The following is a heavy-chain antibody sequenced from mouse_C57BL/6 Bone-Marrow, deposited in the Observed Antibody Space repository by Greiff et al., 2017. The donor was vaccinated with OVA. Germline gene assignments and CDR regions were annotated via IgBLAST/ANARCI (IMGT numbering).Heavy chain of an antibody. V-gene: IGHV5-12*01. CDR1: GFTFSDYY. CDR2: LSNGGGST. CDR3: ARRGGYYRAWFAY. J-gene: IGHJ3*01. D-gene: IGHD2-3*01. Sequence: EVQRVESGGGLVQPGGSLKLSCAASGFTFSDYYMYWVRQTPEKRLEWVAYLSNGGGSTYYPDTVQGRFTILRDNANNTLYLQMSRLKSEDTAMYYCARRGGYYRAWFAYWGQGTLVTVSA.